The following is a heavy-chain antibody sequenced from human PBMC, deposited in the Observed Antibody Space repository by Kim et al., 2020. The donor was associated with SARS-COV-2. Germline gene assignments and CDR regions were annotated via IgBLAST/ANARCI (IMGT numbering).Heavy chain of an antibody. Sequence: GGSLRLSCVASGFTFSSYEMHWVRQAPGKGLEWVAYISSSGSTKYYADSVKGRFTISRDNAKNSLYLQMNSLRAEDTAVYYCASVTTDYLGHGTLDTVSS. J-gene: IGHJ4*01. CDR2: ISSSGSTK. CDR3: ASVTTDY. CDR1: GFTFSSYE. V-gene: IGHV3-48*03. D-gene: IGHD4-4*01.